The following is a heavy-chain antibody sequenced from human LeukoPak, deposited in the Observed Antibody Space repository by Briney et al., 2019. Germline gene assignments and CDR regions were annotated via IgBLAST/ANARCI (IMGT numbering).Heavy chain of an antibody. CDR2: INPNSGGT. J-gene: IGHJ4*02. D-gene: IGHD2-2*01. CDR3: ARPATYGCSSTSCYLDPFDY. CDR1: GYTFTGYY. Sequence: ASVKVSCKASGYTFTGYYMHWVRQAPGQGLEWMGRINPNSGGTNYAQKFQGRVTMTTDTSTSTAYMELRSLRSDDTAVYYCARPATYGCSSTSCYLDPFDYWGQGTLVTVSS. V-gene: IGHV1-2*06.